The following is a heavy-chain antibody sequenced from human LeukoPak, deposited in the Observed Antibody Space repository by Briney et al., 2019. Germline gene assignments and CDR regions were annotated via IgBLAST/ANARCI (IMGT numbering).Heavy chain of an antibody. CDR2: INSRSIYI. CDR1: GFTFSTYN. V-gene: IGHV3-21*01. Sequence: GGSLRLSCAASGFTFSTYNMNWVRQAPGKGLDWVSSINSRSIYIYYADSVKGRFTISRDNAKNSLHLQMNSLRAEDMAVYYCARSTGSGTDLDFWGQGTLVTVSS. CDR3: ARSTGSGTDLDF. D-gene: IGHD3-10*01. J-gene: IGHJ4*02.